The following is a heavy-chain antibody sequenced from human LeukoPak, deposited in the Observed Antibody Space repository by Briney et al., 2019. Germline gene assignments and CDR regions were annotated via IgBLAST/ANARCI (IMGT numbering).Heavy chain of an antibody. CDR2: ISDSNNKT. D-gene: IGHD2-21*02. Sequence: ASVKVSCKASGYTFTSYGLSWVRQAPGQGLEWMGWISDSNNKTNYAQNLQGRVTMTTDTSTSTAYMELRSLRSDDTAVYYCARVQIVVVPGSYYPDAFDIWGQGTMVTVSS. V-gene: IGHV1-18*01. CDR1: GYTFTSYG. CDR3: ARVQIVVVPGSYYPDAFDI. J-gene: IGHJ3*02.